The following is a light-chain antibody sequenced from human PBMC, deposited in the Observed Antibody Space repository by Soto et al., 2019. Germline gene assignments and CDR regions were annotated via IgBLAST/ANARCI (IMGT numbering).Light chain of an antibody. J-gene: IGKJ5*01. Sequence: EIHISQSPSSVSASVVDILTITCLASQGISTWLAWYQQKAGKAPNLLIYGASNLHSGVPSRFSGSGSGTNFTLTISSLQPEDFATYYCQQANSFPITFGRGTRLEIK. CDR2: GAS. CDR3: QQANSFPIT. V-gene: IGKV1-12*01. CDR1: QGISTW.